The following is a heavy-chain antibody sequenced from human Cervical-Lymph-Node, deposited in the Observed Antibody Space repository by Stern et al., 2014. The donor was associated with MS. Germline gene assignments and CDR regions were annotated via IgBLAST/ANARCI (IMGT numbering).Heavy chain of an antibody. Sequence: QVQLQESGPGLVKPSQTLSLTCTVSGGSISSGGYSWSWIRQHPGKGLEWIGYIYYSGSTYYNPSLKSRVPISGDTSTNPICLKLSSVTAADTAVYYCARDRRGYSYGMDVWGQGTTVTVSS. V-gene: IGHV4-31*03. D-gene: IGHD3-22*01. CDR3: ARDRRGYSYGMDV. CDR2: IYYSGST. J-gene: IGHJ6*02. CDR1: GGSISSGGYS.